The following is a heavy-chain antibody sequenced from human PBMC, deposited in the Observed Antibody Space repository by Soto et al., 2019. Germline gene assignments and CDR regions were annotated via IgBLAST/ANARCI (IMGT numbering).Heavy chain of an antibody. J-gene: IGHJ6*02. CDR3: TRDYVMDV. Sequence: EVQLVESGGGLVKPGGSLRVSCAASGVTFSGDAMNWVRQSPGKGLEGVSSISTTSTDIYYADSVEGRFTISRDKANNSRRLQMNDLRAEDTVVYYGTRDYVMDVWGQEPTVTVSS. CDR1: GVTFSGDA. V-gene: IGHV3-21*01. CDR2: ISTTSTDI. D-gene: IGHD3-10*02.